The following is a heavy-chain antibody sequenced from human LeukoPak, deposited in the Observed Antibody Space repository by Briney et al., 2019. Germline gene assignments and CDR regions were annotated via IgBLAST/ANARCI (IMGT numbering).Heavy chain of an antibody. J-gene: IGHJ4*02. CDR1: GFTFSDYA. CDR2: ISGGGGST. D-gene: IGHD2-21*02. CDR3: AKTRDWYLDY. V-gene: IGHV3-23*01. Sequence: GGSLRLSCAASGFTFSDYAVTWVRQAPGKGLEWVPTISGGGGSTYYADSVKGRFTISKDNSKNTLHLQMNSLRAEDTAVYYWAKTRDWYLDYWGQGTLVTVSS.